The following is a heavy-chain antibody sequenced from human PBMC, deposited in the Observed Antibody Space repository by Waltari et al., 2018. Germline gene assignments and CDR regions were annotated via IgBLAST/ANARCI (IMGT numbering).Heavy chain of an antibody. J-gene: IGHJ4*02. CDR1: GGSFSGYY. D-gene: IGHD2-2*01. CDR3: ARGAWVGPAAMHY. CDR2: INHSGST. V-gene: IGHV4-34*01. Sequence: QVQLQQWGAGLLKPSETLSLTCAVYGGSFSGYYCRWIRQPPGKGLEWIGEINHSGSTNYNPSLKSRVTISVDTSKNQFSLKLSSVTAADTAVYYCARGAWVGPAAMHYWGQGTLVTVSS.